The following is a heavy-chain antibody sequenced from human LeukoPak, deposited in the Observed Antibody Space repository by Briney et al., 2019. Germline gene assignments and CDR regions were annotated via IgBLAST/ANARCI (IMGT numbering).Heavy chain of an antibody. J-gene: IGHJ6*02. D-gene: IGHD5-12*01. Sequence: PGASLQISCKTSGSTFTNYWIGWVRPLPGKGLEWMGVIYPGDSDARYSPSFQGQVTISVDKSISTAYLQWSSLKASDTAMYYCARHQSFSGYVDSMDLWGQGTTVTVSS. CDR2: IYPGDSDA. CDR3: ARHQSFSGYVDSMDL. CDR1: GSTFTNYW. V-gene: IGHV5-51*01.